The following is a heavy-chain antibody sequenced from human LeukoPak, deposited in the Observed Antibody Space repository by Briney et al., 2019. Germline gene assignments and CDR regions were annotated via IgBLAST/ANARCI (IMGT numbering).Heavy chain of an antibody. Sequence: GGSLRLSCAASGFTVGSNETSWVRQAPGKGLEWVSYISRSGRTISYADSVKGRFTISRDNADNSLYLQMNSLRAEDTAIYYCARDWIGASGSAMDFWGQGTLVTVSS. CDR1: GFTVGSNE. V-gene: IGHV3-48*03. CDR3: ARDWIGASGSAMDF. J-gene: IGHJ4*02. D-gene: IGHD6-13*01. CDR2: ISRSGRTI.